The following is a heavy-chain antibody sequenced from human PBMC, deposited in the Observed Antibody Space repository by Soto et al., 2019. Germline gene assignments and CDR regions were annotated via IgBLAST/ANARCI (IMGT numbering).Heavy chain of an antibody. Sequence: GGSLRLSCAASGFTVSSNYMSWVRQAPGKGLEWVSVIYSGGSTYYADSVKGRFTISRDNSKNTLYLQMNSLRAEDTAVYYCARARINWNYVSHFDHWGQGTLVTVSS. V-gene: IGHV3-53*01. CDR2: IYSGGST. CDR1: GFTVSSNY. CDR3: ARARINWNYVSHFDH. J-gene: IGHJ4*02. D-gene: IGHD1-7*01.